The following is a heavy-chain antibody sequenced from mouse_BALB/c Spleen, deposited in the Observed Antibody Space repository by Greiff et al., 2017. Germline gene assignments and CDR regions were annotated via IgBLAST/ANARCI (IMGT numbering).Heavy chain of an antibody. Sequence: EVQLMESGGGLVKPGGSLKLSCAASGFTFSSYAMSWVRQTPGKRLEWVASISSGGSTYYSDSVMGGITTSRENARNILYLQMSSLRSEDTAKYCCARREVREYFDVWGEGTTVTVSS. CDR3: ARREVREYFDV. D-gene: IGHD2-14*01. CDR1: GFTFSSYA. J-gene: IGHJ1*01. V-gene: IGHV5-6-5*01. CDR2: ISSGGST.